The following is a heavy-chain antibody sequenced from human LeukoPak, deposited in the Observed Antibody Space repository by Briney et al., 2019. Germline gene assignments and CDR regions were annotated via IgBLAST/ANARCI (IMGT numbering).Heavy chain of an antibody. CDR2: INHSGST. CDR1: GGSFSGYY. J-gene: IGHJ4*02. V-gene: IGHV4-34*01. Sequence: SETLSLTCAVYGGSFSGYYWSWIRQPPGKGLEWIGEINHSGSTNYNPSLKSRVTISVDTSKNQFSLKLSSVTAADTAVYYCARGRYSLDYFDHWGQGTLVTVSS. CDR3: ARGRYSLDYFDH. D-gene: IGHD6-13*01.